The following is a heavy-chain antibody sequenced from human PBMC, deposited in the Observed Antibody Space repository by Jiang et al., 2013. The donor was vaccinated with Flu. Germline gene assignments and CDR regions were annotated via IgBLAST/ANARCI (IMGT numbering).Heavy chain of an antibody. D-gene: IGHD3-22*01. CDR3: ASGYYYDSSGYYVERLHGMDV. CDR1: GYTFTSYY. J-gene: IGHJ6*02. V-gene: IGHV1-69*02. Sequence: PGASVKVSCKASGYTFTSYYMHWVRQAPGQGLEWMGRIIPILGIANYAQKFQGRVTITADKSTSTAYMELSSLRSEDTAVYYCASGYYYDSSGYYVERLHGMDVWGQGTTVTVSS. CDR2: IIPILGIA.